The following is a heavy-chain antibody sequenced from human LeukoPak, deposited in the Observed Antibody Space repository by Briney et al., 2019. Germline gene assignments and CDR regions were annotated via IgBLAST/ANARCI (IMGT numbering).Heavy chain of an antibody. J-gene: IGHJ6*03. D-gene: IGHD4-23*01. CDR1: GGSISSGNYY. Sequence: PSETLSLTCTVSGGSISSGNYYWTWIRQPAGKGLEWTGRISTSGDTNYNPSLKSRVTISLDASKNQFSLNLNSVTAADTAVYYCATRWSPFFYYMDVWGKGTTVTVSS. CDR3: ATRWSPFFYYMDV. CDR2: ISTSGDT. V-gene: IGHV4-61*02.